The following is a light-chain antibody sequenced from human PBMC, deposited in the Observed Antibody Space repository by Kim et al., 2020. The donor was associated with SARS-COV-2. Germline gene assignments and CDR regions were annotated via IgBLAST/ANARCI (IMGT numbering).Light chain of an antibody. J-gene: IGLJ2*01. CDR1: KLGDKY. CDR2: QDS. CDR3: QAWDSSTRVV. V-gene: IGLV3-1*01. Sequence: VSPGQTASITCSGDKLGDKYACWYQQKPGQSPVLVIYQDSKRPSGIPERFSGSNSGNTATLTISGTQAMDEADYYCQAWDSSTRVVFGGGTQLTVL.